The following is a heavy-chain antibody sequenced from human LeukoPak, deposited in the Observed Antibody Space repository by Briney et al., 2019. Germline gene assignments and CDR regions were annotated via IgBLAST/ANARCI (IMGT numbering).Heavy chain of an antibody. J-gene: IGHJ4*02. Sequence: SETLSLTCTVSGYSISSGYYWGWIRQPPGKGLEWIGSIYHSGSTYYNPSLKSRVTISVDTSKNQFSLKLSSVTAADTAVYYCARGVLTGYYLGYWGQGTLVTVSS. D-gene: IGHD3-9*01. CDR3: ARGVLTGYYLGY. CDR2: IYHSGST. V-gene: IGHV4-38-2*02. CDR1: GYSISSGYY.